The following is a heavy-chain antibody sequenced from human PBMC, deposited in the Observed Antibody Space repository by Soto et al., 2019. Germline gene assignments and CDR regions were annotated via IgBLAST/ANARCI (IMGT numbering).Heavy chain of an antibody. Sequence: EVQLVESGGGLVKPGGSLRLSCAASGFTLSSYSMDWVRQAPGEGLQWVSAISRSSDYKIYAGSVKGRFTISRDNAKNSLYVQMNSLRAEDTAVYYCARDPDLTGDFQFDYWGQGILVTVSS. CDR2: ISRSSDYK. CDR3: ARDPDLTGDFQFDY. CDR1: GFTLSSYS. D-gene: IGHD7-27*01. V-gene: IGHV3-21*01. J-gene: IGHJ4*02.